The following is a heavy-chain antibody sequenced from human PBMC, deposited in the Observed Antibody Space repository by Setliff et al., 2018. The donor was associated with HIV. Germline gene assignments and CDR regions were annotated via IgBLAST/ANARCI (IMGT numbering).Heavy chain of an antibody. CDR1: GGSISSGGYY. CDR2: IYYSGST. V-gene: IGHV4-31*03. CDR3: ATNRVGNYPLDY. D-gene: IGHD1-7*01. J-gene: IGHJ4*02. Sequence: PSETLSLTCTVSGGSISSGGYYWSWIRQHPGKGLEWIGYIYYSGSTYYNPSLKSRVTISVDTSKNQFSLKLSSVTAADTAVYYCATNRVGNYPLDYWGRGTLVTVSS.